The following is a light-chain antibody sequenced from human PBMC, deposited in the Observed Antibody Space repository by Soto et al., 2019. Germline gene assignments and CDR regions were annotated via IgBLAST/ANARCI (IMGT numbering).Light chain of an antibody. J-gene: IGKJ4*01. CDR1: QSVSSSY. Sequence: EIVLTQSPGTLSLSPGERATLSCRASQSVSSSYLAWYQQKPGQAPRLLIYGASSRATGIPDRFSGSGSGTDFTLTINRLEPEDFAVYYCQQYGSSPLTFGRGTKVEIK. CDR3: QQYGSSPLT. V-gene: IGKV3-20*01. CDR2: GAS.